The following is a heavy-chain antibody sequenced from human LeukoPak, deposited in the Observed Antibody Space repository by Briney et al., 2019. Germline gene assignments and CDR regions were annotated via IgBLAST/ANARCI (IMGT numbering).Heavy chain of an antibody. V-gene: IGHV3-43*01. Sequence: PGGSLRLSCAASGFTFDEYSMQWVRQAPGKGLEWVSVISWDGGRTYYADSVKGRFTSSRDNSKKSLYLQMNSLRTEDTAFYYCGKDIRHYDFWSGYEYRGQGTLVTVSS. CDR1: GFTFDEYS. D-gene: IGHD3-3*01. CDR3: GKDIRHYDFWSGYEY. CDR2: ISWDGGRT. J-gene: IGHJ4*02.